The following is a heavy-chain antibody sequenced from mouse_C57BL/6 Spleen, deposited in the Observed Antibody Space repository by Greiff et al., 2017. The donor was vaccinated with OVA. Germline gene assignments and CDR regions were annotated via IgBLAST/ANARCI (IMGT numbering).Heavy chain of an antibody. D-gene: IGHD1-1*01. CDR2: IYPGDGDT. CDR1: GYAFSSSW. V-gene: IGHV1-82*01. J-gene: IGHJ4*01. Sequence: QVQLQQSGPELVKPGASVKISCKASGYAFSSSWMNWVKQRPGKGLEWIGRIYPGDGDTNYNGKFKGKATLTADKSSSTAYMQLSSLTSEDSAVYFCARDYITTVVATYYAMDYWGQGTSVTVSS. CDR3: ARDYITTVVATYYAMDY.